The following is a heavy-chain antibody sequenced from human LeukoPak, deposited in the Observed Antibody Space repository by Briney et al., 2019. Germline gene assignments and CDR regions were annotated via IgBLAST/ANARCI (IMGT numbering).Heavy chain of an antibody. Sequence: SETLSLTCTVSGDLIIGSYWSGIRQAPGKGLEWIGYIYYSVDTDYNPSLKNRVTISLDTSKKQFSLRLTSVTAADTAVYYCARRRHYYSTGYSPTYYFDYWGQGILVTVSS. V-gene: IGHV4-59*01. J-gene: IGHJ4*02. CDR2: IYYSVDT. CDR1: GDLIIGSY. CDR3: ARRRHYYSTGYSPTYYFDY. D-gene: IGHD3-22*01.